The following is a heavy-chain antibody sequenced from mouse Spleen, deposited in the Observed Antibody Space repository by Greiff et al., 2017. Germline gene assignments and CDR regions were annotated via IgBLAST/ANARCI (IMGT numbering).Heavy chain of an antibody. J-gene: IGHJ3*01. CDR1: GFNIKDYY. V-gene: IGHV14-2*01. Sequence: EVQLQQSGAELVKPGASVKLSCTASGFNIKDYYMHWVKQRTEQGLEWIGRIDPEDGENKYAPKFQGKATITADTSYNTAYLQLSSLTSEDTAVYYCALYGKKFAYWGQGTLVTVSA. CDR3: ALYGKKFAY. D-gene: IGHD2-1*01. CDR2: IDPEDGEN.